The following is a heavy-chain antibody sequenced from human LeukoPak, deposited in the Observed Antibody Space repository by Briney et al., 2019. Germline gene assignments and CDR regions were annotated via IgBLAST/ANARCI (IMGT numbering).Heavy chain of an antibody. CDR3: AKDQGIAAAAPDY. CDR1: GFTFNNYA. J-gene: IGHJ4*02. Sequence: GGSLRLSCAASGFTFNNYAMSWVRQAPGKGLEWVSAISGSGGSTHYADSVKGRFTISRDNSKNTVYLQMNSLRAEDTAVYYCAKDQGIAAAAPDYWGQGTLVTVSS. D-gene: IGHD6-13*01. V-gene: IGHV3-23*01. CDR2: ISGSGGST.